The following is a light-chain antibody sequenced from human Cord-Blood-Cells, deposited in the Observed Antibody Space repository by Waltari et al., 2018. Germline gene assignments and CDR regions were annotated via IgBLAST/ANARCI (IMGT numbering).Light chain of an antibody. J-gene: IGLJ1*01. CDR2: EGS. V-gene: IGLV2-23*01. CDR3: CSYAGSSTYV. CDR1: RSDVGGYNI. Sequence: QSALTQPASVSGSPGQQVTISCPGARSDVGGYNIGSWYQQHPGKAPKLMIYEGSKRPSGVSKRFSGSKSGNTASLTISGLQAEDEADYYCCSYAGSSTYVFGTGTKVTVL.